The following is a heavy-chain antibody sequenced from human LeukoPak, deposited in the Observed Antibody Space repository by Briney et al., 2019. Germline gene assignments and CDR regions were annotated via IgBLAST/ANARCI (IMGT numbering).Heavy chain of an antibody. CDR1: RSTFSSYA. Sequence: GGSLRLSCAASRSTFSSYAMHWVRQAPGKGLEWVAVISNDGSNKYYADSVKGRFTISRDNSKNTLYLQMDSLRAEDTAVYYCARYGDHFDYWGQGTLVTVSS. J-gene: IGHJ4*02. CDR3: ARYGDHFDY. V-gene: IGHV3-30-3*01. CDR2: ISNDGSNK. D-gene: IGHD4-17*01.